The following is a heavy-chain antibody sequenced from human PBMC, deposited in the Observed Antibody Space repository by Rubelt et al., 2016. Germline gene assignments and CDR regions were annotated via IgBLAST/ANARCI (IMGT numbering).Heavy chain of an antibody. D-gene: IGHD3-3*01. Sequence: QVQLVQSGAEVKKPGASVKVSCKASGYTFTSYDINWVRQATGQGLEWMGWMNPNSGNTGYAQKFQGRVTMTRNTSISTAYMELSSVRSEDTAVYYCARLSITIFGVVVYYYGMDVWGQGTTVTVSS. CDR1: GYTFTSYD. CDR3: ARLSITIFGVVVYYYGMDV. CDR2: MNPNSGNT. J-gene: IGHJ6*02. V-gene: IGHV1-8*01.